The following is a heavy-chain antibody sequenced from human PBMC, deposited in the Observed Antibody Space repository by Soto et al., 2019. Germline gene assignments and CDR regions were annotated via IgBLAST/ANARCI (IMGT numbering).Heavy chain of an antibody. V-gene: IGHV3-30*18. Sequence: QVQLVESGGGVVQPGRSLRLSCAASGFTFSSYGMHWARQAPGKGLEWVAVISYDGSNKYYADSVKGRFTISRDNSKNTLYLQMNSLRAEDTAVYYCAKDAPLRLGELSSCPDYWGQGTLVTVSS. CDR2: ISYDGSNK. CDR3: AKDAPLRLGELSSCPDY. D-gene: IGHD3-16*02. J-gene: IGHJ4*02. CDR1: GFTFSSYG.